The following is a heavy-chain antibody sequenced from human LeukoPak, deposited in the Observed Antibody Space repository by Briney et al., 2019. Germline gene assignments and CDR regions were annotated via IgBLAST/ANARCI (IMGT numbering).Heavy chain of an antibody. D-gene: IGHD3-22*01. J-gene: IGHJ4*02. CDR2: ISAYNGNT. CDR1: GYTFTSYG. Sequence: ASVKVSCKASGYTFTSYGISWLRQAPGQGLEWMGWISAYNGNTNYAQKLQGRVTMTTDTSTSTAYMELRSLRSDDTAVYYCAGGHYYDSSGYYGYWGQGTLVTVSS. CDR3: AGGHYYDSSGYYGY. V-gene: IGHV1-18*01.